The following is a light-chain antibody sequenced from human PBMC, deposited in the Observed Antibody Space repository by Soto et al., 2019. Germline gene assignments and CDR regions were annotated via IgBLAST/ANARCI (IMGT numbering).Light chain of an antibody. J-gene: IGLJ1*01. CDR2: DVS. V-gene: IGLV2-14*01. Sequence: QSVLTQPASVSGSPGQSITLLCTGTSSDVGGYNSVSWYQQHPGKAPKLMIHDVSNRPSGVSNRFSGSKSGNTASLTISGLQAEDEADYYCSSYTSSSSYVLGTGTKVT. CDR3: SSYTSSSSYV. CDR1: SSDVGGYNS.